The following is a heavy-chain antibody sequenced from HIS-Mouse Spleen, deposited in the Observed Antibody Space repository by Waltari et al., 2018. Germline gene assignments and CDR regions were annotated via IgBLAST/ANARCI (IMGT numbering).Heavy chain of an antibody. CDR3: AREIPYSSSWYDWYFDL. CDR1: GGSISSSSYY. J-gene: IGHJ2*01. V-gene: IGHV4-39*07. Sequence: QLQLQESGPGLVKPSETLSLTCTVSGGSISSSSYYWGWIRQPPGKGLGWIGSIYYSGGTYYNPSLKRRVTLSVDTSKNQFSLKLSSVTAADTAVYYCAREIPYSSSWYDWYFDLWGRGTLVTVSS. CDR2: IYYSGGT. D-gene: IGHD6-13*01.